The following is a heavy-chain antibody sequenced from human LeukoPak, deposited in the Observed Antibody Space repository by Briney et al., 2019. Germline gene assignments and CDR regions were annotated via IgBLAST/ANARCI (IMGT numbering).Heavy chain of an antibody. D-gene: IGHD2-15*01. CDR3: ARARHWPDGGKEYYFDY. J-gene: IGHJ4*02. Sequence: PSETLSLTCTVSGGSISGYSWSWIRQPPGKGLEWIGYIYHSGSTYYNPSLKSRVTISVDRSKNQFSLKLSSVTAADTAVYYCARARHWPDGGKEYYFDYWGQGTLVTVSS. V-gene: IGHV4-30-2*01. CDR1: GGSISGYS. CDR2: IYHSGST.